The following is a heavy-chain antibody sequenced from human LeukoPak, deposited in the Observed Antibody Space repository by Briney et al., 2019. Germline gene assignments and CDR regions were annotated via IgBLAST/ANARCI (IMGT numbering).Heavy chain of an antibody. CDR3: AKDVTITIFGVAPPDDAFDI. D-gene: IGHD3-3*01. J-gene: IGHJ3*02. CDR1: GFTFSSYG. V-gene: IGHV3-30*18. Sequence: GGSLRLSCAASGFTFSSYGMHWVRQAPGKGLEWVAVISYDGSNKYYADSVKGRFTISRDNSKNTLYLQMNSLRAEDTAVYYCAKDVTITIFGVAPPDDAFDIWGQGTTVTVSS. CDR2: ISYDGSNK.